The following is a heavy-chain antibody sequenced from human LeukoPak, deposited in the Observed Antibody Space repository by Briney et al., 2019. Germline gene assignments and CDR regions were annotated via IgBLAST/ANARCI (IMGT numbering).Heavy chain of an antibody. V-gene: IGHV3-23*01. D-gene: IGHD5-18*01. CDR3: ARRDNYGYS. J-gene: IGHJ4*02. CDR1: GFTFSSYA. Sequence: GGSLRLSCAASGFTFSSYAMSWVRQAPGKGLEWVSAISGSGGITYYADSVKGRFTISRDNSKSTLYLQMNSLRAEDTAVYYCARRDNYGYSWGQGTLVTVSS. CDR2: ISGSGGIT.